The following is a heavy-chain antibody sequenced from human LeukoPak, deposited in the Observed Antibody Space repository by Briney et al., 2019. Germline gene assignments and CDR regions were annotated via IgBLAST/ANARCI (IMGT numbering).Heavy chain of an antibody. V-gene: IGHV4-30-4*01. CDR2: IFYSGRT. Sequence: SETLSLTCTVSGGSISSGDYYWSWIRQPPGKGLEWIGYIFYSGRTDYNPSLKSRVTISVDTSKNQFSLNLSSVTAADTAVYYCANSGSYYKAWFDPWGQGTLATVSS. J-gene: IGHJ5*02. CDR1: GGSISSGDYY. D-gene: IGHD3-10*01. CDR3: ANSGSYYKAWFDP.